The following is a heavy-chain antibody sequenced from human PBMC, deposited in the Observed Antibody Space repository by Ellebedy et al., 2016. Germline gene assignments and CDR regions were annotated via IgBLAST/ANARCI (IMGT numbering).Heavy chain of an antibody. Sequence: SETLSLTXAVSGGSISSGGFSWTWIRQTPGRGLEWIAYIYHSGNTYYNPSLTSRVTISLDTSENQFSLKLTSVTAADTAVYFCARKRDGTYIDYWGQGTLVTVSP. J-gene: IGHJ4*02. D-gene: IGHD2-15*01. CDR1: GGSISSGGFS. CDR3: ARKRDGTYIDY. V-gene: IGHV4-30-2*01. CDR2: IYHSGNT.